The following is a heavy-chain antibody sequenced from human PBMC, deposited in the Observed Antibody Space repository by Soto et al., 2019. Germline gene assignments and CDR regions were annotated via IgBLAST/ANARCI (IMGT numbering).Heavy chain of an antibody. J-gene: IGHJ4*02. V-gene: IGHV4-30-2*01. CDR3: ARDQSDSSGRYFDY. Sequence: SETLSLTCAVSGGSISSGGYSWSWIRQPPGKGLEWIGYIYHSGSTYYNPSLKSRVTISVDRSKNQFSLKLSSVTAADTAVYCCARDQSDSSGRYFDYWGQGTLVTVSS. CDR2: IYHSGST. CDR1: GGSISSGGYS. D-gene: IGHD3-22*01.